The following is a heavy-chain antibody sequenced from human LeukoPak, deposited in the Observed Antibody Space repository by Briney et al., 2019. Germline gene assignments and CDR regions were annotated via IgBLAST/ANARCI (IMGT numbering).Heavy chain of an antibody. CDR1: GGSISSSSYY. D-gene: IGHD2-15*01. Sequence: SETLSLTCTVSGGSISSSSYYWGWIRQPPGKGLEWIGSIYYSGSTYYNPSLKSRVTISVDTSKNQFSLKLSSVTAADTAVYYCAIRGGGKWFDPSGQGTLVTVFS. CDR2: IYYSGST. J-gene: IGHJ5*02. CDR3: AIRGGGKWFDP. V-gene: IGHV4-39*07.